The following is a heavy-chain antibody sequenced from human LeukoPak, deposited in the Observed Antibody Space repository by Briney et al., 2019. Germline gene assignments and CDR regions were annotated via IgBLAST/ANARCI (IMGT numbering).Heavy chain of an antibody. J-gene: IGHJ4*02. CDR3: ARYYYGSGSYLGG. CDR2: INHSGST. CDR1: GGSFSGYY. D-gene: IGHD3-10*01. Sequence: SETLSLTCAVYGGSFSGYYWSWIRQPPGKGLEWIGEINHSGSTNYNPSLKSRVTISVDTSKNQFSLKLSSVTAADTAVYYCARYYYGSGSYLGGWGQGTLVTVSS. V-gene: IGHV4-34*01.